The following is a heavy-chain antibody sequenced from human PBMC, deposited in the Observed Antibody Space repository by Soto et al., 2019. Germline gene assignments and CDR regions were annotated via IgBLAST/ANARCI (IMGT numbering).Heavy chain of an antibody. CDR2: IYCDDDK. CDR1: GFSLATSGVG. Sequence: QVTLEESGPTRVKPTQTLTLTCTFSGFSLATSGVGVGWVRQPPGKALERLALIYCDDDKRYSPSLRSRLTVTKDTSRNQVVLTMTNMDPVDTATYYCAHRVGLHGNWNGGYFDFWGQGALVTVSS. D-gene: IGHD1-1*01. J-gene: IGHJ4*02. V-gene: IGHV2-5*02. CDR3: AHRVGLHGNWNGGYFDF.